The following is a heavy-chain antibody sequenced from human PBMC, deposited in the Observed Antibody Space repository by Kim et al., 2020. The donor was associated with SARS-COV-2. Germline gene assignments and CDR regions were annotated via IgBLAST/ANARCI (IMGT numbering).Heavy chain of an antibody. V-gene: IGHV1-2*04. Sequence: VSVKVSCKASGYTFTGYYMHWVRQAPGQGLEWMGWINPNSGGTNYAQKFQGWVTMTRDTSISTAYMELSRLRSDDTAVYYCARDLGSLAIYGTLERIAVAGPPNGFDPWGQGTLVTVSS. CDR2: INPNSGGT. CDR3: ARDLGSLAIYGTLERIAVAGPPNGFDP. D-gene: IGHD6-19*01. CDR1: GYTFTGYY. J-gene: IGHJ5*02.